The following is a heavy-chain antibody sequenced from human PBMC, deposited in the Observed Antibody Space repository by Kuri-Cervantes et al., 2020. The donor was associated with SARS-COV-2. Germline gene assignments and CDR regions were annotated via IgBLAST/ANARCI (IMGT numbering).Heavy chain of an antibody. D-gene: IGHD3-22*01. CDR1: GGTFSSYA. J-gene: IGHJ4*02. Sequence: SVKVSCKASGGTFSSYAISWVRQAPGQGLEWMGGIIPIFGTANYAQKFQGRVTITADKSTSTAYMELSSLRSEDIDVYYCASITMIVVVTQRADYWGQGTLVTVSS. V-gene: IGHV1-69*06. CDR2: IIPIFGTA. CDR3: ASITMIVVVTQRADY.